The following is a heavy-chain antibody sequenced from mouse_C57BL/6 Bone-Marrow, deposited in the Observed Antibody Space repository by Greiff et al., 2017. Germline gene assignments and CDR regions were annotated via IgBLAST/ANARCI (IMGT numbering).Heavy chain of an antibody. CDR2: IYPRSGNT. V-gene: IGHV1-81*01. J-gene: IGHJ3*01. CDR3: AIWVPITTVDGAFAY. CDR1: GYTFTSYG. D-gene: IGHD1-1*01. Sequence: VMLVESGAELARPGASVKLSCKASGYTFTSYGISWVKQRTGPGLEWIGEIYPRSGNTYYNEKFKGKATLTADKSSRTAYMELRSLTSEDAAVYVCAIWVPITTVDGAFAYWGQGTLVTVSA.